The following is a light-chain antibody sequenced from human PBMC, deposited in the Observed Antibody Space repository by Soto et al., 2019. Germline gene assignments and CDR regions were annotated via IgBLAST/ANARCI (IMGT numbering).Light chain of an antibody. CDR2: WAS. Sequence: DIVMTQSPDSLAVSLGERATINCKSSQSVLYSSNNKNYLAWYQQKPGQPPKLLIYWASTRESGVPDLFSGSGSGTDFTLTISSLQAEDVAGYSCQKYYSTPITFGQGTRLDLK. J-gene: IGKJ5*01. CDR3: QKYYSTPIT. CDR1: QSVLYSSNNKNY. V-gene: IGKV4-1*01.